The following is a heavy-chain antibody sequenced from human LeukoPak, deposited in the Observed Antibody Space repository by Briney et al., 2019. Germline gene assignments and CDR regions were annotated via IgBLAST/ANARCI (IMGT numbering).Heavy chain of an antibody. J-gene: IGHJ4*02. CDR2: ISGSGGTT. V-gene: IGHV3-23*01. CDR1: GFTLSSFA. Sequence: GGSLRLSCAASGFTLSSFAMNWVRQAPGKGLEWVSAISGSGGTTFYADSVKGRLTISRDNSKNTLNLQMNSLRAEDTAVYYCVKRTVNYPFDFWGQGTLVTVSS. D-gene: IGHD1-7*01. CDR3: VKRTVNYPFDF.